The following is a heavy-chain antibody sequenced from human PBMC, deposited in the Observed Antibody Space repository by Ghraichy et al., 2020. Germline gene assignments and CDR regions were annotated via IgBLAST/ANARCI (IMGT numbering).Heavy chain of an antibody. CDR1: GFTFSDYY. CDR3: ASSSYYYDSSGTLFDY. V-gene: IGHV3-11*03. D-gene: IGHD3-22*01. CDR2: ISSSSYT. Sequence: GGSLRLSCAASGFTFSDYYMSWIRQAPGKGLEWVSYISSSSYTNYADSVKGRFTISRDNAKNSLYLQMNSLRAEDTAVYYCASSSYYYDSSGTLFDYWGQGTLVTVSS. J-gene: IGHJ4*02.